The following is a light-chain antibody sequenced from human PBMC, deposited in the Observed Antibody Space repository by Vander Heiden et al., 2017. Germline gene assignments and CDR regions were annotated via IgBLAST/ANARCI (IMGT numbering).Light chain of an antibody. CDR1: QSISNW. CDR3: QQYNSYSRT. CDR2: KAS. V-gene: IGKV1-5*03. J-gene: IGKJ1*01. Sequence: DIPLTQSPSTLSASVGDRVTITCRASQSISNWLAWYQQKPGKAPNLLIYKASTLQSGVPSRFSGSGSGTEFTLTITSLQPDDFASYYCQQYNSYSRTFGQGTKVEIK.